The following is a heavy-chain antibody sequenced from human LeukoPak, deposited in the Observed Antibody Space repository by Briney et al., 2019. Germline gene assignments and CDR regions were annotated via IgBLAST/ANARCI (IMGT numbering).Heavy chain of an antibody. CDR3: ARDIRGIVVVKSTYVLDP. V-gene: IGHV1-2*02. CDR2: INPNSGGT. J-gene: IGHJ5*02. Sequence: VASVKASCKASGYTFTGYYMHWVRQAPGQGLEWMGWINPNSGGTNYAQKVQGRATMTRDTTISTAYMELSRLRSDDTAAYYWARDIRGIVVVKSTYVLDPWGQGTLVTVSS. D-gene: IGHD2-2*01. CDR1: GYTFTGYY.